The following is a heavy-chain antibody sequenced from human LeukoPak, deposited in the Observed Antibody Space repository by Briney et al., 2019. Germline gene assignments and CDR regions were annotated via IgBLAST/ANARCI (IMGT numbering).Heavy chain of an antibody. D-gene: IGHD6-19*01. Sequence: GGSLRLSCAASGFTVSSNYMSWVRQAPGKGLEWVSVIYNGDATYYADSVKGRFTISRDNSKNTLYLQMNSLRAEDTAVYYCALLDRSGWYCIDNWGQGTLVTVSS. CDR3: ALLDRSGWYCIDN. CDR1: GFTVSSNY. CDR2: IYNGDAT. V-gene: IGHV3-53*01. J-gene: IGHJ4*02.